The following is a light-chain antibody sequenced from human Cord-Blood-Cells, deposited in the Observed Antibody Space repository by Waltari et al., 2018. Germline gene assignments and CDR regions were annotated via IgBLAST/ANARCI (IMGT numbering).Light chain of an antibody. Sequence: QSALTPPASVSGSPGQSITISCTGTSSDVGRYNLVSWYQQHPGKAPKLMIYEGSKRPSGVSNRFSGSKSGNTASLTISGLQAEDEADYYCCSYAGSSTFHVVFGGGTKLTVL. CDR1: SSDVGRYNL. V-gene: IGLV2-23*03. CDR3: CSYAGSSTFHVV. J-gene: IGLJ2*01. CDR2: EGS.